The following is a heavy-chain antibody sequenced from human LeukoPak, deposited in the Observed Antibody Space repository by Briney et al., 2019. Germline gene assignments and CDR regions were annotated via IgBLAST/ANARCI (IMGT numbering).Heavy chain of an antibody. J-gene: IGHJ4*02. CDR2: IWYDGSNK. D-gene: IGHD3-10*01. CDR3: ARVTGIGQAVDY. CDR1: GFTVSSNF. V-gene: IGHV3-33*08. Sequence: GGSLRLSCAASGFTVSSNFMSWVRQAPGKGLEWVAVIWYDGSNKYYADSVKGRFTISRDNSKNTLYLQMNSLRAEDTAVYYCARVTGIGQAVDYWGQGTLVTVSS.